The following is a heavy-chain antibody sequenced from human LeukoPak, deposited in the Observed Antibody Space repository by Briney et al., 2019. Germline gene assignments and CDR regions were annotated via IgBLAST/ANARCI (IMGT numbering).Heavy chain of an antibody. Sequence: ASVKVSCKASGYTFTSYDINWVRQATGQGFEWMGWMNPNSGNTGYAQKFQGRVTITRNTSISTAYMELSSLRSEDTAVYYCARVAYCGGDCQYAFDIWGQGTMVTVSS. J-gene: IGHJ3*02. CDR1: GYTFTSYD. D-gene: IGHD2-21*02. CDR2: MNPNSGNT. CDR3: ARVAYCGGDCQYAFDI. V-gene: IGHV1-8*03.